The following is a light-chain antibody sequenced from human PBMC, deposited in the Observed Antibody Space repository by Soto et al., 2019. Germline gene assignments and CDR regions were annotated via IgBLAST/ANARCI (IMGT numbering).Light chain of an antibody. V-gene: IGKV1-5*01. Sequence: DNQMSQSPASLSASVGDRVAFTCRASQSISNWLAWYQQKPGKAPKLLIYDASSLESGVPSRFSGSGSGTVFTLTISSLQPDDFATYYCQQYSTYATFAQGTNVDIK. J-gene: IGKJ1*01. CDR2: DAS. CDR1: QSISNW. CDR3: QQYSTYAT.